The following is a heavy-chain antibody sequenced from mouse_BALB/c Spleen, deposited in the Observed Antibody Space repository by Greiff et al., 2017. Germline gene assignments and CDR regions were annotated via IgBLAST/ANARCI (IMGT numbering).Heavy chain of an antibody. CDR1: GYAFTNYL. CDR2: INPGSGGT. Sequence: QVQLQQSGAELVRPGTSVKVSCKASGYAFTNYLIEWVKQRPGQGLEWIGVINPGSGGTNYNEKFKGKATLTADKSSSTAYMQLSSLTSDDSAVYYCARSFITTGPGGFAYWGQGTLVTVSA. CDR3: ARSFITTGPGGFAY. D-gene: IGHD1-1*01. J-gene: IGHJ3*01. V-gene: IGHV1-54*01.